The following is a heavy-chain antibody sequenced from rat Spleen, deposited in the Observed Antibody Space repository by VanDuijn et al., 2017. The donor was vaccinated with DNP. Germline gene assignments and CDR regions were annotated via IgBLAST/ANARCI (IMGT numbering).Heavy chain of an antibody. CDR3: TRDRAKELAYYYAMDA. CDR2: ISSGGNT. J-gene: IGHJ4*01. V-gene: IGHV2-19*01. CDR1: GFSLTDYS. Sequence: QVQLKESGPGMVQPSQTLSLTCTVSGFSLTDYSVHWVRQPPGKVLEWIAAISSGGNTYYNSVLKSRLSISRDTSKSQVFLKMNSLQTEDTAIYYCTRDRAKELAYYYAMDAWGQGTSVTVSS. D-gene: IGHD5-1*01.